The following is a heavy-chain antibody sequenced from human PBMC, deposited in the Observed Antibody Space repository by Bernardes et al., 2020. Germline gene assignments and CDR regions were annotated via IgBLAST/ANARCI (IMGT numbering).Heavy chain of an antibody. V-gene: IGHV3-11*01. CDR1: GFTFSDYY. D-gene: IGHD3-3*01. CDR2: ISSSGSNI. J-gene: IGHJ3*02. Sequence: GGSLRLSRAASGFTFSDYYMSWIRQAPRKGLEWVSYISSSGSNIYYADSVKGRFTISRDNAKNSLYLQMNSLRAEDTAVYYCARAGHSITIFGVVIITAFDIWGQGTMVTVSS. CDR3: ARAGHSITIFGVVIITAFDI.